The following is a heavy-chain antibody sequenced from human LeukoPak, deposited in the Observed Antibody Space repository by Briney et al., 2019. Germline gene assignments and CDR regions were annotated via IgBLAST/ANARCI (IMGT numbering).Heavy chain of an antibody. CDR3: ARVIGYCSSTSCSSYYFDY. J-gene: IGHJ4*02. V-gene: IGHV3-21*01. D-gene: IGHD2-2*01. CDR2: ISSSSSYI. Sequence: PGGSLRLSCAASGFTFSSYSMNWVRQAPGKGLEWVSSISSSSSYIYYADSVKGRFTISRDNAKNSLYLQMNSLRAEDTAVYYCARVIGYCSSTSCSSYYFDYWGQGTLVTVS. CDR1: GFTFSSYS.